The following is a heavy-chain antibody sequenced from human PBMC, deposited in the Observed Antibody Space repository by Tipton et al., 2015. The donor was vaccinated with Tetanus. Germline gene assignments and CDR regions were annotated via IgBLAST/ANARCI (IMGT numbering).Heavy chain of an antibody. V-gene: IGHV3-23*01. D-gene: IGHD2-15*01. J-gene: IGHJ4*02. CDR2: ISGSGVQT. Sequence: SLRLSCVASGFTFSNYGMSWVRQAPGKGLEWVSSISGSGVQTHYSDSVKGRFTISRDNAKNSLFLQMNSLRAEDTGIYYCASGSSLDDWGQGTLVTVSS. CDR3: ASGSSLDD. CDR1: GFTFSNYG.